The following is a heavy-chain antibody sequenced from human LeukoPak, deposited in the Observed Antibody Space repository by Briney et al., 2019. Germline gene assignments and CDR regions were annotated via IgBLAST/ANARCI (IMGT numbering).Heavy chain of an antibody. CDR2: IYYSGST. D-gene: IGHD5-18*01. J-gene: IGHJ4*02. CDR1: GDSISSGDYY. V-gene: IGHV4-30-4*01. CDR3: ARHTKQRYSYGPYFDY. Sequence: PSQTLSLTCTVSGDSISSGDYYWSWIRQPPGKGLEWIGYIYYSGSTYYNPSLKSRVTISVDTSKNQFSLKLSSVTAADTAVYYCARHTKQRYSYGPYFDYWGQGTLVTVSS.